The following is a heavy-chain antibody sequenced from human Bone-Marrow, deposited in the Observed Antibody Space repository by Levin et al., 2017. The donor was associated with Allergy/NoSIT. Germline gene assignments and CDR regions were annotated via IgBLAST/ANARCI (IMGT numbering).Heavy chain of an antibody. CDR3: AKVNSGDNYRDGFDV. CDR2: VSYDETNK. J-gene: IGHJ3*01. D-gene: IGHD2-21*02. CDR1: GFTFSHLG. V-gene: IGHV3-30*18. Sequence: PGGSLRLSCAASGFTFSHLGMHWVRQAPGKGPEWVALVSYDETNKYYADSVKGRLTISRDNSKNTLYLQMNNLRADDTAIYYCAKVNSGDNYRDGFDVWGRGTKVTVSS.